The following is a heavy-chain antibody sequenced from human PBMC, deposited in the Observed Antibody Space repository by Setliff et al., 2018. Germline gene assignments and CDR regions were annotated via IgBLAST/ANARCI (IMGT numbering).Heavy chain of an antibody. Sequence: GGSLRLSCAASGFSFSDYYMMWIRQAPGKGLEWVSYISNDAYTIHYADSMKGRLAISRDNSKNSVFLQMNSLRVEDTAVYYCARVHYETSTYSPTLFDHWGQGALVTVSS. J-gene: IGHJ4*02. CDR2: ISNDAYTI. D-gene: IGHD3-22*01. V-gene: IGHV3-11*01. CDR1: GFSFSDYY. CDR3: ARVHYETSTYSPTLFDH.